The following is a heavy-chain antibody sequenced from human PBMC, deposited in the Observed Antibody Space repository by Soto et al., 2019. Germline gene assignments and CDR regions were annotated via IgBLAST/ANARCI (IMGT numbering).Heavy chain of an antibody. J-gene: IGHJ4*02. V-gene: IGHV3-23*01. CDR1: GFTFSSYA. Sequence: EVQLLESGGGLVQPGGSLRLSCAASGFTFSSYAMTWVRQAPGKGLEWVSAISYSGVSTYYADSVKGRFTISRDSSENTMAMQMNSLRVDDTAVYYCARIRGYSDYDLDYGGQGTLVTVSS. D-gene: IGHD5-12*01. CDR3: ARIRGYSDYDLDY. CDR2: ISYSGVST.